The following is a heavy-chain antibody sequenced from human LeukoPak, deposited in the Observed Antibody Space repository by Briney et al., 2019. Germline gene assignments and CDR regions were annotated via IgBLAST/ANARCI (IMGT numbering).Heavy chain of an antibody. D-gene: IGHD6-19*01. Sequence: SETLSLTCTLSGGSISSSSYYWGWIRQPPGKGLEWIGSIYYSGSTYYNPSLKSRVTISVDTSKDQFSLKLSSVTAADTAVYYCARDISGWYNAFDIWGQGTMVTVSS. CDR1: GGSISSSSYY. CDR3: ARDISGWYNAFDI. J-gene: IGHJ3*02. CDR2: IYYSGST. V-gene: IGHV4-39*07.